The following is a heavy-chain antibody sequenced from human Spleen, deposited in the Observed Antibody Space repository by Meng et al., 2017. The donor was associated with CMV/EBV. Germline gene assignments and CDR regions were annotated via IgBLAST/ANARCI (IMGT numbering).Heavy chain of an antibody. CDR1: GFTFSSYW. V-gene: IGHV3-7*01. CDR2: IKQDGSEK. CDR3: ARSSDIDYYGMDV. D-gene: IGHD6-6*01. Sequence: GESLKISCAASGFTFSSYWMSWVRQAPGKGLEWVANIKQDGSEKYYVDSVKGRFTISRDNAKNSLYLQMNSLRAEDTAVYYCARSSDIDYYGMDVWGQGTTVTVSS. J-gene: IGHJ6*02.